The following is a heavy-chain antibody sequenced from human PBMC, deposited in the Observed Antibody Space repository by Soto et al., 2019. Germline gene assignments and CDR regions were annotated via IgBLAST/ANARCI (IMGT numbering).Heavy chain of an antibody. V-gene: IGHV3-23*01. CDR3: AKDTPEIAAAGTGDAFDI. Sequence: EVQLLESGGGLVQPGGSLRLSCAASGFTFSSYAMSWVRQAPGKGLEWVSAISGSGGSTYYADSVKGRFTISRDNSKNTLYLQMNSLRAEDTAVYYCAKDTPEIAAAGTGDAFDIWGQGTMVTVSS. D-gene: IGHD6-13*01. CDR1: GFTFSSYA. J-gene: IGHJ3*02. CDR2: ISGSGGST.